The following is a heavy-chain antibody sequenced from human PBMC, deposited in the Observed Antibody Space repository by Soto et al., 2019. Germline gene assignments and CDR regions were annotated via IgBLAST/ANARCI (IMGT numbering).Heavy chain of an antibody. CDR3: ARDKITGLFDY. Sequence: SETLSLTCAVYGGSFSGYYWTWIRQPPGTGLEWIGEINHSGSTNYNPSLKSRVTISVDTSKNQFSLKLTSMTAADTAVYYCARDKITGLFDYWGKGTLVTVSS. CDR2: INHSGST. V-gene: IGHV4-34*01. CDR1: GGSFSGYY. D-gene: IGHD2-8*02. J-gene: IGHJ4*02.